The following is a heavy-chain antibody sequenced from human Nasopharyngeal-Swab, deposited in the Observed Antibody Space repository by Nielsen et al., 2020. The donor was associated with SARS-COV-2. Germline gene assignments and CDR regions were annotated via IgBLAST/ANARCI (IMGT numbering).Heavy chain of an antibody. V-gene: IGHV1-18*01. CDR3: ARDDTIYDYVWGSYRPYAFDI. Sequence: ASVKVSCKASGYTFTSYGISWVRQAPGQGLEWMGWISAYNGSTNYAQKLQGRVTMTTDTSTSTAYMELRSLRSDDTAVYYCARDDTIYDYVWGSYRPYAFDIWGQGTMVTVSS. CDR1: GYTFTSYG. J-gene: IGHJ3*02. CDR2: ISAYNGST. D-gene: IGHD3-16*02.